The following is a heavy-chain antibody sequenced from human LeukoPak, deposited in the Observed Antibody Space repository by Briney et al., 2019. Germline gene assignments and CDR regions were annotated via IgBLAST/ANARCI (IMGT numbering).Heavy chain of an antibody. D-gene: IGHD2-2*01. V-gene: IGHV4-4*07. CDR1: GASISSYY. Sequence: PSETLSLTCPVSGASISSYYWSWFRQPAGRGPEYIGRISSSGSTNYYHSFESRVSISIDTSSNQVSLRLSPVTAADTAVYFCARDTAAGYFDPWGQGILVTVSS. CDR2: ISSSGST. CDR3: ARDTAAGYFDP. J-gene: IGHJ5*02.